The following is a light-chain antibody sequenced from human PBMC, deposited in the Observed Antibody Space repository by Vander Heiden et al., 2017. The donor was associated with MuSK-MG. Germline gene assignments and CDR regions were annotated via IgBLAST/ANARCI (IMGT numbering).Light chain of an antibody. CDR1: QSISNY. Sequence: DIQMTQSPSSLSASVGDRVTITCRASQSISNYLNWYQQKPGKAPRLLIYAASSLESGVPPKSSGSGPGTEFTLTINRLQPEDFATYFCQQSVSSPLTFGGGTKVEIK. CDR3: QQSVSSPLT. J-gene: IGKJ4*01. V-gene: IGKV1-39*01. CDR2: AAS.